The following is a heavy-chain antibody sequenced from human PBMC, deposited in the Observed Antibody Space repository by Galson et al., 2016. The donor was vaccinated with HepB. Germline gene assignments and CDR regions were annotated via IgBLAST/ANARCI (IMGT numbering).Heavy chain of an antibody. V-gene: IGHV3-73*01. CDR1: GFTFSDRP. D-gene: IGHD3-3*01. J-gene: IGHJ4*02. CDR2: IRNKTNDYAT. CDR3: NGVVDNSAY. Sequence: SLRLSCAGSGFTFSDRPIHWVRQASGKGLEWVGRIRNKTNDYATAYSASVKGRFMISRVDSKNTAYLQLNSLTTEDTAVYYCNGVVDNSAYWGQGTLVTVSS.